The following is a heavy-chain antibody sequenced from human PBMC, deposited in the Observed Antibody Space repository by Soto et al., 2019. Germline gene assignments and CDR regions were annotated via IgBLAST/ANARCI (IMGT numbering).Heavy chain of an antibody. D-gene: IGHD4-17*01. Sequence: GGSLRLSCAASGFTFSSYGMHWVRQAPGKGLEWVAVISYDGPNKYYADSVKGRFTISRDNSKNTLYLQMNSLSAEDTAVYYCAKVFTVSTVTIGYYVMEVWGQGTTV. CDR1: GFTFSSYG. CDR3: AKVFTVSTVTIGYYVMEV. CDR2: ISYDGPNK. V-gene: IGHV3-30*18. J-gene: IGHJ6*02.